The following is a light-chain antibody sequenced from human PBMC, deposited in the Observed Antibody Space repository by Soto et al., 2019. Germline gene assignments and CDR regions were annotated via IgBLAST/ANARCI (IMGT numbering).Light chain of an antibody. V-gene: IGLV1-44*01. CDR3: AAWDDSLNGRV. CDR1: GSNIGSYT. J-gene: IGLJ2*01. CDR2: SNN. Sequence: QSVLTQPPSASGTPGQSVTSSCSGTGSNIGSYTVTWYLQLPGTAPQLLIYSNNQRPSGVPDRFSGSKSGTSASLAISGLQSEDEADYYCAAWDDSLNGRVFGGGTKLTVL.